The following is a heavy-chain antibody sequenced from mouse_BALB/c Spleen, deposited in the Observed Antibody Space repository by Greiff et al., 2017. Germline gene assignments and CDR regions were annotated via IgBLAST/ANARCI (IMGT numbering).Heavy chain of an antibody. D-gene: IGHD2-4*01. J-gene: IGHJ3*01. CDR3: AGDYDRFAY. Sequence: VMLVESGPGLVAPSQSLSITCTVSGFSLTSYGVHWVRQPPGKGLEWLGVIWAGGSTNYNSALMSRLSISKDNSKSQVFLKMNSLQTDDTAMYYCAGDYDRFAYWGQGTLVTVSA. V-gene: IGHV2-9*02. CDR2: IWAGGST. CDR1: GFSLTSYG.